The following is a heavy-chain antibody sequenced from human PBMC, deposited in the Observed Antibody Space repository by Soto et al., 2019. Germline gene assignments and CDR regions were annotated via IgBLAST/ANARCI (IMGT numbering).Heavy chain of an antibody. J-gene: IGHJ4*02. D-gene: IGHD3-16*02. CDR1: GYTFTGYY. CDR2: INPNSGGT. Sequence: QVQLVQSGAEVKKPGASVKVSCKASGYTFTGYYMHWVRQAPGQGLEWMGWINPNSGGTNYAQKFQGWVTMTRDTSISTAYMELSRLRSDDTAVYYCARGSLVDYVWGSYRYSLGYFDYWGQGTLVTVSS. CDR3: ARGSLVDYVWGSYRYSLGYFDY. V-gene: IGHV1-2*04.